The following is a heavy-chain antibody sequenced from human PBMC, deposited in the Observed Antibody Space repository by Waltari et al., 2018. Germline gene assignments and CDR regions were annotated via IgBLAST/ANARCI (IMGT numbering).Heavy chain of an antibody. CDR2: IGTAGDT. D-gene: IGHD3-22*01. V-gene: IGHV3-13*01. CDR3: ARGSYYYDSSGRSDFDY. CDR1: GFTFSSYD. Sequence: EVQLVESGGGLVQPGGSLRLSCAASGFTFSSYDMHWVRQATGKGLEWVSAIGTAGDTYYPGSVKGRFTISRENAKNSLYLQMNSLRAGDTAVYYCARGSYYYDSSGRSDFDYWGQGTLVTVSS. J-gene: IGHJ4*02.